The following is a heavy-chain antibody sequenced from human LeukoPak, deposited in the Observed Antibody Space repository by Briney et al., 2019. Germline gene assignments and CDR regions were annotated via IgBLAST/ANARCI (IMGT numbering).Heavy chain of an antibody. Sequence: GSLRLSCADSGFTFSSSEMNWVRQAPGKGLEWVSYITGSGDNTYYADSVKGRFTISRDNARNSGYLQMNSLRAEDTAVYYCAREQRWFGELDFWGQGTLVTVSS. D-gene: IGHD3-10*01. CDR1: GFTFSSSE. J-gene: IGHJ4*02. CDR3: AREQRWFGELDF. CDR2: ITGSGDNT. V-gene: IGHV3-48*03.